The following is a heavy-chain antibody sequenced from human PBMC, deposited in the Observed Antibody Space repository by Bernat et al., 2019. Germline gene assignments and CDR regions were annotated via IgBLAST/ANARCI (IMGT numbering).Heavy chain of an antibody. J-gene: IGHJ4*02. CDR3: ARDRRYCSGGSCFNEGGKSIDN. D-gene: IGHD2-15*01. CDR1: GFTFSAYA. V-gene: IGHV3-30-3*01. CDR2: ISYDGSIN. Sequence: QVQLVESGGGVVQPERSLRLSCAASGFTFSAYALHWVRQAPGKGLEWVALISYDGSINEYADSVQGRFTISRDNSKNTLYLQMNSLTAEDTAVYYCARDRRYCSGGSCFNEGGKSIDNWGQGTLVTVSS.